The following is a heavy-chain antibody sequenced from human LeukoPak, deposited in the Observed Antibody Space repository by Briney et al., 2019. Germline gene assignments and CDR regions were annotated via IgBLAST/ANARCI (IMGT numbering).Heavy chain of an antibody. CDR3: ARDAPPGYCSGGSCLAFDI. CDR1: GFTFSSYA. CDR2: ISGSGGST. V-gene: IGHV3-23*01. Sequence: GGSLRLSCAASGFTFSSYAMSWVRQAPGKGLEWVSAISGSGGSTYYADSVKGRFTISRDNSKNTLYLQMNSLRAEDTAVYYCARDAPPGYCSGGSCLAFDIWGQGTMVTVSS. J-gene: IGHJ3*02. D-gene: IGHD2-15*01.